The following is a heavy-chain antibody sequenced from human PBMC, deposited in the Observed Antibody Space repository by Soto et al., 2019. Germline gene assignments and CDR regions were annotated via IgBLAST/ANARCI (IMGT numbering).Heavy chain of an antibody. CDR2: ISSSSSTI. CDR3: ARDGIAAAGDYYGMDG. CDR1: GFTFSSYS. D-gene: IGHD6-13*01. V-gene: IGHV3-48*02. Sequence: EVQLVESGGGLVQPGGSLRLSCAASGFTFSSYSMNWVRQAPGKGLEWVSYISSSSSTIYYADSVKGRFTISRDNAKNSLYLQMNRLRDEDTAVYYCARDGIAAAGDYYGMDGWGQGTTVTVSS. J-gene: IGHJ6*02.